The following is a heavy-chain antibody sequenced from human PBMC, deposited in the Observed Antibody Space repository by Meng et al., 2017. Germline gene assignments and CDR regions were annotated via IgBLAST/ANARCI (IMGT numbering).Heavy chain of an antibody. Sequence: QGPLQESGPRLVKPSQTLSLTCTVSGGSISSVGYYWSWIRQHPGKGLEWIGYIYYSGSTYYNPSLKSLVTISVDTSKNQFSLKLSSVTAADTAVYYCARVVAATTLFLDYWGQGTLVTVAS. CDR3: ARVVAATTLFLDY. D-gene: IGHD2-15*01. J-gene: IGHJ4*02. CDR1: GGSISSVGYY. V-gene: IGHV4-31*01. CDR2: IYYSGST.